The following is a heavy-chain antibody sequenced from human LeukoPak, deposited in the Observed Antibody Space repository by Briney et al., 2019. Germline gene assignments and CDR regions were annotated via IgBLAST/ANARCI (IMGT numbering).Heavy chain of an antibody. V-gene: IGHV3-30-3*01. CDR1: GFTFSSYA. D-gene: IGHD3-22*01. J-gene: IGHJ6*03. CDR3: AKDGKENYDDYYYIDV. Sequence: GGSLRLSCAASGFTFSSYAMHWVRQAPGKGLEWVAVISYDGSNKYYADYVKGRFTISRDNSKNTLYLQMNSLRAEDTAVYYCAKDGKENYDDYYYIDVWGKGTTVTVSS. CDR2: ISYDGSNK.